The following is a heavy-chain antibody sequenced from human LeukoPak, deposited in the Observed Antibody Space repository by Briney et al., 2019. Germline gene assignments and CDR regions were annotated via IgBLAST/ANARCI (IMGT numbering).Heavy chain of an antibody. D-gene: IGHD2-21*01. J-gene: IGHJ4*02. Sequence: GGSLRLSCTASGFSSSRNSMNWVRQAPGKGLEWVSSISSGSTYIYYADSVKGRITVSRDNAQNSLYLQMNSLRAEDTAVYYCARDLRAFCGGECAFHYWGQGTLVTVSS. V-gene: IGHV3-21*01. CDR3: ARDLRAFCGGECAFHY. CDR1: GFSSSRNS. CDR2: ISSGSTYI.